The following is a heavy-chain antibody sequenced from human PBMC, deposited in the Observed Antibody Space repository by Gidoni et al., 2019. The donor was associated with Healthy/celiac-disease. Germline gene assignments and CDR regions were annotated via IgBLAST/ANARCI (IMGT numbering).Heavy chain of an antibody. D-gene: IGHD3-22*01. CDR2: IIPILGTA. J-gene: IGHJ6*02. Sequence: QVQLVQSGAEVKKPGSSVKVSCKASGGTFSSYAISWVRQAPGQGLEWMGGIIPILGTANYAQKFQGRVTITADESTSTAYMELSSLRSEDTAVYYCARWVRRLLDAYYYYGMDVWGQGTTVTVSS. CDR3: ARWVRRLLDAYYYYGMDV. V-gene: IGHV1-69*01. CDR1: GGTFSSYA.